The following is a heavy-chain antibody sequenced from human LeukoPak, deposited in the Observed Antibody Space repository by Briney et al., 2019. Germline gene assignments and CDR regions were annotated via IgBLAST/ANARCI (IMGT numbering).Heavy chain of an antibody. Sequence: GGSLRLSCAASGFTFSSYSMNWVRQAPGKGLEWVSSISSSSYIYYADSVKGRFTISRDNAKNSLYLQMNSLRAEDTAVYYCARERQNKDFWSGGDYWGQGTLVTVSS. CDR1: GFTFSSYS. CDR3: ARERQNKDFWSGGDY. D-gene: IGHD3-3*01. J-gene: IGHJ4*02. V-gene: IGHV3-21*01. CDR2: ISSSSYI.